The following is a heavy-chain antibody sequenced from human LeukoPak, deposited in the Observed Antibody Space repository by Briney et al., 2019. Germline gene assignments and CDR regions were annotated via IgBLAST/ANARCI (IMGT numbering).Heavy chain of an antibody. CDR1: GDSISIVHY. Sequence: SETLSLTCTVSGDSISIVHYWDWIRQPPGRGLEWIGSIHHSGSTWYNPSLKSRVTISLDTSQTQISLRVTSVTAADTAVYYCARGTDYYDSSGWLDPWGQGTLVTVSS. J-gene: IGHJ5*02. CDR2: IHHSGST. CDR3: ARGTDYYDSSGWLDP. D-gene: IGHD3-22*01. V-gene: IGHV4-38-2*02.